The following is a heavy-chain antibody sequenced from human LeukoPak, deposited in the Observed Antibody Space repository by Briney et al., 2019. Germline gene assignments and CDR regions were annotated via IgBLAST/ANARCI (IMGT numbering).Heavy chain of an antibody. D-gene: IGHD6-25*01. CDR3: AREGGFYRPLDY. CDR2: VHLDGRT. V-gene: IGHV4-4*02. CDR1: GGSVSSTNW. J-gene: IGHJ4*02. Sequence: SETLSLTCGVSGGSVSSTNWWTWIRQPPGKGLEGIGEVHLDGRTNFNPSLKSRLTMSVDLSENHVSLKLTSVTAADTAVYYCAREGGFYRPLDYSGQGTLVTVSS.